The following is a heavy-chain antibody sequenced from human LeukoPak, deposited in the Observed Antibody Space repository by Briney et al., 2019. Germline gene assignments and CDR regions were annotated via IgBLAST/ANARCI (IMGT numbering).Heavy chain of an antibody. J-gene: IGHJ5*02. CDR2: IYYSGST. CDR1: GGSISSGDYY. CDR3: ARGGGYAPNWFDP. D-gene: IGHD5-12*01. V-gene: IGHV4-30-4*01. Sequence: PSETLSLTCTVSGGSISSGDYYWSWIRQPPGKGLEWIGYIYYSGSTYYNPSLKSRVTISVDTSKNQFSLKLSSVTAADTAVYYCARGGGYAPNWFDPWGQGTLVTVSS.